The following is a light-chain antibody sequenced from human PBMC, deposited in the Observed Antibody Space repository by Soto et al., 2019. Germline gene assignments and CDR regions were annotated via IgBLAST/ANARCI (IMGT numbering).Light chain of an antibody. Sequence: QSVLTQPPSVAGAPGQRVTISCTGTSSNIGGGYDVHWYQQLPGTAPKLLIYGNSNRPSGVPDRFSGSKSGTSASLAITGLQAEDEADYDCRSSDSSLSSYVFGPGTKVTVL. CDR1: SSNIGGGYD. CDR3: RSSDSSLSSYV. CDR2: GNS. J-gene: IGLJ1*01. V-gene: IGLV1-40*01.